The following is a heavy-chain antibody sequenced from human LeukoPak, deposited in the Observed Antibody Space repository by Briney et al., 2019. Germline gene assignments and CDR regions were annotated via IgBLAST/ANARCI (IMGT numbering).Heavy chain of an antibody. CDR1: GYSFSSYW. Sequence: AALKISCKGSGYSFSSYWIGLVRQMPGPGLGWMGIIYPGDSDTRYSPSFQGQVTISADKSISNAYLEWSSLKASDTAIYYCARTYGDSLRDYWGQGTLVTVSS. CDR3: ARTYGDSLRDY. CDR2: IYPGDSDT. V-gene: IGHV5-51*01. D-gene: IGHD4-17*01. J-gene: IGHJ4*02.